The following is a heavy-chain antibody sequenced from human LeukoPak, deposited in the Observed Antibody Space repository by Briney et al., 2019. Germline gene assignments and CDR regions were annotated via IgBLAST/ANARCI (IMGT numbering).Heavy chain of an antibody. CDR2: IYYSGST. D-gene: IGHD5/OR15-5a*01. J-gene: IGHJ6*03. V-gene: IGHV4-59*01. CDR1: GGSISSYH. CDR3: ARVSPGYYYYMDV. Sequence: SETLSLTCTVSGGSISSYHWSWIRQPPGKGLECIGYIYYSGSTHYNPSLKSRVTISVDTSKNQFSLKLSSVTAADTAVYYCARVSPGYYYYMDVWGKGTTVTVSS.